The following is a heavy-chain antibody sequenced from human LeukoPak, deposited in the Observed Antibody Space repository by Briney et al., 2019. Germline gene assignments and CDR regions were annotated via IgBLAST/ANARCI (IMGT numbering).Heavy chain of an antibody. D-gene: IGHD6-13*01. CDR2: ISAYNGNT. CDR1: GYTFTSYG. Sequence: ASVKVSCTASGYTFTSYGISWVRQAPGQGLEWMGWISAYNGNTNYAQKLQGRVTMTTDTSTSTAYMELRSLRSDDTAVYYCAIRPGYSSSPEHYYFDYWGQGTLVTVSS. J-gene: IGHJ4*02. CDR3: AIRPGYSSSPEHYYFDY. V-gene: IGHV1-18*01.